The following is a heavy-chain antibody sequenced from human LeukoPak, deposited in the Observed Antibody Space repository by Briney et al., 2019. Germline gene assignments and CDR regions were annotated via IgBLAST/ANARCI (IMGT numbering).Heavy chain of an antibody. CDR2: ISGSGGST. D-gene: IGHD6-19*01. CDR3: AKALGVAVDPS. V-gene: IGHV3-23*01. Sequence: GGSLRLSCAASGFTFSSYTISWVRQAPGKGLEWVSAISGSGGSTYYADSVKGRFTISRDNSKNTLYLQMNSLRAEDTAVYYCAKALGVAVDPSWGQGTLVTVSS. CDR1: GFTFSSYT. J-gene: IGHJ4*02.